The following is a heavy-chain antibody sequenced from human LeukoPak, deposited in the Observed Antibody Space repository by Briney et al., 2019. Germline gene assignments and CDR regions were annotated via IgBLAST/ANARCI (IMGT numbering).Heavy chain of an antibody. D-gene: IGHD1-7*01. V-gene: IGHV4-34*01. J-gene: IGHJ2*01. CDR3: ARGTTRWYFEL. Sequence: SETLSLTCAVYGGSFSGYYWSWIRQPPGKGLEWIGEINHSGSTTYNPSLKSRVTISVDTSKNQFSLKLSSVTAADTAVYYCARGTTRWYFELWGRGTLVTVSS. CDR2: INHSGST. CDR1: GGSFSGYY.